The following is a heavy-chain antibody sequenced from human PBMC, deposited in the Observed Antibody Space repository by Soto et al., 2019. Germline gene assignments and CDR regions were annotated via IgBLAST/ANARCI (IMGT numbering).Heavy chain of an antibody. J-gene: IGHJ4*02. D-gene: IGHD6-13*01. CDR2: IIPIFGTA. Sequence: SVKVSCKASGVTVSSYALSWVRQAPGQGLEWMGGIIPIFGTANYAQKFQGRVTITADESTSTAYMELSSLRSEDTAVYYWARGPGGSSVDYWGQGTLVTVSS. CDR1: GVTVSSYA. CDR3: ARGPGGSSVDY. V-gene: IGHV1-69*13.